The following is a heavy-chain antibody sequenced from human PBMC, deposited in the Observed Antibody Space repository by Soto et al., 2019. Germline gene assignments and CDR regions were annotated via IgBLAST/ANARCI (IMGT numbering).Heavy chain of an antibody. CDR3: ARDIVVVPAGYYYYYGMDV. D-gene: IGHD2-2*01. V-gene: IGHV4-39*01. J-gene: IGHJ6*02. CDR2: IYYSGST. CDR1: GGSISSSSYY. Sequence: TRSLTCTVSGGSISSSSYYWGWIREPPGEGLEWIGSIYYSGSTYYNPSLKSRVTISVDTSKNQFSLKLSSVTAADTAVYYCARDIVVVPAGYYYYYGMDVWGQGTTVTVSS.